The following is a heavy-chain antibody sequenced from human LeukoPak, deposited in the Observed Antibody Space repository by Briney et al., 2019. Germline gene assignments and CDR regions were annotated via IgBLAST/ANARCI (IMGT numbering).Heavy chain of an antibody. Sequence: SETLSLTCTVSGGSISSSSYYWGWIRQPPGKGLEWIGSIYHSGSTYYNPSLKSRVTISVDTSKNQFSLKLSSVTAADTAVYYCATDIVVVPASYWGQGTLVTVSS. CDR3: ATDIVVVPASY. V-gene: IGHV4-39*07. CDR2: IYHSGST. D-gene: IGHD2-2*01. J-gene: IGHJ4*02. CDR1: GGSISSSSYY.